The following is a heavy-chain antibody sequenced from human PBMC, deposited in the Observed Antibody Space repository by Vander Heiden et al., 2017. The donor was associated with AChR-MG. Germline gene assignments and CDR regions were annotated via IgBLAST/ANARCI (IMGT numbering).Heavy chain of an antibody. D-gene: IGHD2-2*01. CDR2: IISRGGST. J-gene: IGHJ4*02. CDR3: AKGERKHQLQRGPVITDYFDY. CDR1: GFPFSSYA. Sequence: EVQLLESGGGLVQPGGSLRLSCTASGFPFSSYAMSWVRQAPGKGLEWVSGIISRGGSTYYADSVKGRFTISRDNSKNTLYLQMNSLRAEDTAVYYCAKGERKHQLQRGPVITDYFDYWGQGTLVTVSS. V-gene: IGHV3-23*01.